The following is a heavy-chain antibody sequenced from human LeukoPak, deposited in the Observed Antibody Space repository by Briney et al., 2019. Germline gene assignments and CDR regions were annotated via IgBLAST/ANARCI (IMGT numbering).Heavy chain of an antibody. V-gene: IGHV4-59*01. Sequence: SSETLSLTCTVSGGSISSYYWSWIRQPPGKGLEWIGYIYYSGSTNYNPSLKSRVTISVDTSRNQFSLKLSSVTAADTAVYYCARAGNPYYYDSSGYPNWFDPWGQGTLVTVSS. CDR2: IYYSGST. CDR3: ARAGNPYYYDSSGYPNWFDP. CDR1: GGSISSYY. D-gene: IGHD3-22*01. J-gene: IGHJ5*02.